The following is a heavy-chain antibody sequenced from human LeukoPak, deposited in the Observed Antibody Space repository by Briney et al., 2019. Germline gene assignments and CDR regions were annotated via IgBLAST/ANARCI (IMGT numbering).Heavy chain of an antibody. V-gene: IGHV3-48*03. CDR3: ARGFRHTAMFLDY. Sequence: GSLRLSCAASGFTFSSFEMNWVRQAPGGGLEWISCISGGGSPIYYADSVKGRFTISRDNAKNSLYLEMNSLRAEDTAVYYCARGFRHTAMFLDYWGQGTPVTVSS. D-gene: IGHD5-18*01. J-gene: IGHJ4*02. CDR1: GFTFSSFE. CDR2: ISGGGSPI.